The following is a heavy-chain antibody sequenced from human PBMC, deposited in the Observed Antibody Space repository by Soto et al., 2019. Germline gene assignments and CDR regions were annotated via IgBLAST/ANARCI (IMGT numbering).Heavy chain of an antibody. D-gene: IGHD2-15*01. J-gene: IGHJ4*02. CDR2: IKSKTDGGTT. CDR3: TTYCSGGSCYPEVGY. CDR1: GFTFSNAW. V-gene: IGHV3-15*01. Sequence: GGSLRLSCAASGFTFSNAWMSWVRQAPGKGLEWVGRIKSKTDGGTTDYAAPVKGRFTISRDDSKNTLYLQMNSLKTEDTAVYYCTTYCSGGSCYPEVGYWGQGTLVTVSS.